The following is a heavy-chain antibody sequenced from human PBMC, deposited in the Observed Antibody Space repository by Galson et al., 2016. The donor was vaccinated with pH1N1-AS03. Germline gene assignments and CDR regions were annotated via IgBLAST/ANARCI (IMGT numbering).Heavy chain of an antibody. CDR2: IDWDDDK. CDR1: GFPLSTSGMC. Sequence: PALVTPTQTLTLTCTFSGFPLSTSGMCVSWIRQPPGKALEWLARIDWDDDKYYSTSLKTRLTISQDTSKNQVVLTMTNMDPVDTATYYCARMRDYGDLRDAFDIWGQGTMVTVSS. V-gene: IGHV2-70*11. J-gene: IGHJ3*02. CDR3: ARMRDYGDLRDAFDI. D-gene: IGHD4-17*01.